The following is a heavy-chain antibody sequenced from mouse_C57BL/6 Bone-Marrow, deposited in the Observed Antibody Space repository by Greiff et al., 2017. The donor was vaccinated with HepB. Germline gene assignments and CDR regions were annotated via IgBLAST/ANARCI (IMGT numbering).Heavy chain of an antibody. CDR1: GYTFTSYW. CDR2: IDPNSGGT. V-gene: IGHV1-72*01. J-gene: IGHJ2*01. Sequence: QVQLQQSGAELVKPGASVKLSCKASGYTFTSYWMHWVKQRPGRGLEWIGRIDPNSGGTKYNEKFKSKATLTVDKPSSTAYMQLSSLTSEDSAVYYCALGAMITTYYFDYWGQGTTLTVSS. D-gene: IGHD2-4*01. CDR3: ALGAMITTYYFDY.